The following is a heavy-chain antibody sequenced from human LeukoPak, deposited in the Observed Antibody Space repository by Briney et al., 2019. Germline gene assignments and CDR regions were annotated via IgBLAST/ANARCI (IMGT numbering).Heavy chain of an antibody. CDR3: ARTSGPWGNWFDP. D-gene: IGHD3-16*01. CDR2: IYHSGTT. CDR1: GDSITSSSYY. V-gene: IGHV4-39*01. J-gene: IGHJ5*02. Sequence: TSETLSLTCTVSGDSITSSSYYWGWIRQPPGKGLEWIGSIYHSGTTYYSPSLKSRVTISLDTSKNQFSLNLSSVTAADTAVYYCARTSGPWGNWFDPWGQGTLVTVSS.